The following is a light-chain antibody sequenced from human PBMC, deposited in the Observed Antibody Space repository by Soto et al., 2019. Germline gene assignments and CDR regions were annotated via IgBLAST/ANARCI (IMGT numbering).Light chain of an antibody. Sequence: QLVLTQSPSASASLGASVKLTCTLNSEHSTYAIAWHQQQPEKGPRYLMKLNSDGSHTKGDGIPDRFSGSSSGAERYLTISSLQSEDEADYYCQTWDTGIVIFGGGTKLTVL. V-gene: IGLV4-69*01. CDR1: SEHSTYA. CDR3: QTWDTGIVI. J-gene: IGLJ2*01. CDR2: LNSDGSH.